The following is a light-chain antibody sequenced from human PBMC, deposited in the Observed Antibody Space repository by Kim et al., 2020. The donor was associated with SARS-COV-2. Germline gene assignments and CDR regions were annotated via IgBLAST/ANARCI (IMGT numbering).Light chain of an antibody. CDR2: AAS. Sequence: SASVGDRVTITCRASQSISSYLNWYQQKPGKAPKRLIYAASSLQSGVPSRFSGSGSGTDFTLTISSLQPEDFATYYCQQSYSTPRTVGQGTKLEI. V-gene: IGKV1-39*01. CDR1: QSISSY. CDR3: QQSYSTPRT. J-gene: IGKJ2*01.